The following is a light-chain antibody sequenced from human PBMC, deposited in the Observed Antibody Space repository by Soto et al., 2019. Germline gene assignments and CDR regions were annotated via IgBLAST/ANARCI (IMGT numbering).Light chain of an antibody. CDR2: EVS. Sequence: QSVLTQPASVSGSPGQSITISCTGTSSDIGAYNYVSWYQQHPDKAPKLIIYEVSYRPSGVSDRFSGSKSGNTASLTISGLQPEDEATYFCSSFAIISLVIFGGGTKVTVL. CDR3: SSFAIISLVI. CDR1: SSDIGAYNY. V-gene: IGLV2-14*01. J-gene: IGLJ2*01.